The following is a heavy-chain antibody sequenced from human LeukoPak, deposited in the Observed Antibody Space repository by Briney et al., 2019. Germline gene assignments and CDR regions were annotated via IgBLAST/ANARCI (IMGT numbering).Heavy chain of an antibody. D-gene: IGHD3-3*01. CDR1: GFTFSSYA. CDR2: IKLDGSEK. Sequence: GGSLRLSCAASGFTFSSYAMHWVRQAPGKGLEWVANIKLDGSEKNYVDSVKGRFTISRDNTKNSLYLQMNSLRVEDTAVFYCARDQYDTWSRRGNFDSWGQGTLVIVSS. V-gene: IGHV3-7*03. CDR3: ARDQYDTWSRRGNFDS. J-gene: IGHJ4*02.